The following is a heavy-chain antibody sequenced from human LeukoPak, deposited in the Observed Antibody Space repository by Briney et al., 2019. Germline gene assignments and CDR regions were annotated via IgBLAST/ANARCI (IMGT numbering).Heavy chain of an antibody. D-gene: IGHD1-26*01. V-gene: IGHV3-11*01. CDR3: ARDNGSQQQKYYFDY. J-gene: IGHJ4*02. CDR1: GFTFSSYA. Sequence: GGSLRLSCAASGFTFSSYAMSWIRQAPGKGLEWVSYISSSGSTIYYADSVKGRFTISRDNAKNSLYLQMNSLRAEDTAVYYCARDNGSQQQKYYFDYWGQGTLVTVSS. CDR2: ISSSGSTI.